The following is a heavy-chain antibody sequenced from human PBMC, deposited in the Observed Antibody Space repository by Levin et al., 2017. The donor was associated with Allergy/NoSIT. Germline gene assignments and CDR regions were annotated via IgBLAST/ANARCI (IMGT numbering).Heavy chain of an antibody. Sequence: GESLKISCKASGYTFANYGISWVRQAPGQGLEWMGWVFTDNGQTTSAQSLQGRLTLTTDTSTSTVYMELRGLTSDDTAVYYCARDRDPFSRTGYIWFDPWGQGTLVTVSS. CDR3: ARDRDPFSRTGYIWFDP. CDR1: GYTFANYG. D-gene: IGHD6-13*01. V-gene: IGHV1-18*01. J-gene: IGHJ5*02. CDR2: VFTDNGQT.